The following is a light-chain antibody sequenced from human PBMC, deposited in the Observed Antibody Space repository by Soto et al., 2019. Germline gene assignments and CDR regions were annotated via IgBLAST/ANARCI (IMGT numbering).Light chain of an antibody. CDR1: SSDVGSYNL. J-gene: IGLJ2*01. V-gene: IGLV2-23*01. CDR2: EGS. CDR3: CSYAGSYTLV. Sequence: QSVLTQPASVSGSPGQSITISCTGTSSDVGSYNLVSWYQQHPGKAPKLMIYEGSQRPSGVSNRFSGSKSGNTASLTISWLQAEDEADYYCCSYAGSYTLVFGGGTKVTVL.